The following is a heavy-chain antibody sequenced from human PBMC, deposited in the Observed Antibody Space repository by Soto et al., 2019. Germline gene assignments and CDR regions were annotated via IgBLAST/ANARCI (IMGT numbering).Heavy chain of an antibody. CDR1: GYTFTSYA. J-gene: IGHJ5*02. V-gene: IGHV1-3*01. Sequence: ASVKVSCKVSGYTFTSYAIHLVRQAPGQRLEWMGWINAGNGNTKYSQKFQGRVTITRDTSASTAYMELSSLRSEDTAVYYCARETCSGGSCYSGWFDPWGQGTLVTVSS. CDR2: INAGNGNT. D-gene: IGHD2-15*01. CDR3: ARETCSGGSCYSGWFDP.